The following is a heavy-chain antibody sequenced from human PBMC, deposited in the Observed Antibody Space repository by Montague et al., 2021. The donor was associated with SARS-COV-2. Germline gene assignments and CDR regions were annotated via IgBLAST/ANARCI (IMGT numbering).Heavy chain of an antibody. Sequence: ETLSLTCTVSGGSISSYYWSWIRQPPGKGLEWVSAISGSGGSTYYADSVKGRFTIARDNSKNTLYLQMNSLRAADTAVYYCAKEGVLWFGELSEDFPDYWGQGTLVTVSS. J-gene: IGHJ4*02. CDR2: ISGSGGST. V-gene: IGHV3-23*01. D-gene: IGHD3-10*01. CDR3: AKEGVLWFGELSEDFPDY. CDR1: GGSISSYY.